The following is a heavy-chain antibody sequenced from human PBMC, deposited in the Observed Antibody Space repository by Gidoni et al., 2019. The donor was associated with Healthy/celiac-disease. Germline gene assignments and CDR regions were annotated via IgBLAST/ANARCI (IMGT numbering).Heavy chain of an antibody. J-gene: IGHJ6*02. Sequence: QVQMVQSGAEVKQPGSSVKVSCKASGGTFSSYTISWVRPAPGQGLEWMGRIIPIRGITNYAQKFHGRVTITADKSTSTAYMELSSLRSEDTAVYYCARDQVVVVVAATKPYYYYGMDVWGQGTTVTVSS. D-gene: IGHD2-15*01. V-gene: IGHV1-69*08. CDR3: ARDQVVVVVAATKPYYYYGMDV. CDR2: IIPIRGIT. CDR1: GGTFSSYT.